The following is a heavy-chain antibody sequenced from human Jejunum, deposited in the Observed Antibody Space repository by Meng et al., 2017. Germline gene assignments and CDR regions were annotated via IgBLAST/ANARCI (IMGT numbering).Heavy chain of an antibody. CDR1: GASISWSTYY. J-gene: IGHJ4*02. CDR3: ARDGSDWYLDY. V-gene: IGHV4-39*07. D-gene: IGHD6-19*01. Sequence: GSLRLSCTVSGASISWSTYYWGWLRQPPGKGLEWIGSLYYSGSAYYNPSLKSRVTISLDTSKKQFYLKLDSVTAADTAVYYCARDGSDWYLDYWGQGTLVTVSS. CDR2: LYYSGSA.